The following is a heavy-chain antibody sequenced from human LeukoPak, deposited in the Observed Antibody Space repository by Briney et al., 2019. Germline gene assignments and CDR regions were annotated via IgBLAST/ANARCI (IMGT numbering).Heavy chain of an antibody. V-gene: IGHV3-66*01. J-gene: IGHJ4*02. CDR3: AKETYYDSSGAPLFDY. CDR1: GFTVSSNY. D-gene: IGHD3-22*01. CDR2: IYAGGST. Sequence: GGSLRLSCAASGFTVSSNYMSWVRQAPGKGLEWVSVIYAGGSTHYADSVKGRFTISRDNSKNTLYLQMNSLRAEDTAVYYCAKETYYDSSGAPLFDYWGQGTLVTVSS.